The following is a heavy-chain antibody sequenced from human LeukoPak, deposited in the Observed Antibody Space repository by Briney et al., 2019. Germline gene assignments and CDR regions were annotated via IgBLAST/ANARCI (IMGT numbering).Heavy chain of an antibody. D-gene: IGHD2-15*01. J-gene: IGHJ4*02. CDR3: ARRAGYCSGGSCEYFEY. V-gene: IGHV5-51*01. Sequence: GESLKISCKGSGYSFTSYWIGWVRQMPGKGLEWMGIIYPGDSDTRYSPSFQGQVTISADKSISTAYLQWSSPRASDTAIYYCARRAGYCSGGSCEYFEYWGQGTLVTVSS. CDR1: GYSFTSYW. CDR2: IYPGDSDT.